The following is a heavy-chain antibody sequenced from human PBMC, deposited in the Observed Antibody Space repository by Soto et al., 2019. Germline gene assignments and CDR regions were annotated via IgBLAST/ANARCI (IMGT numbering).Heavy chain of an antibody. CDR1: GGSTSGKY. V-gene: IGHV4-4*07. CDR2: IYSSGRT. D-gene: IGHD3-9*01. Sequence: EHLQESGPGVVKASETLSLTCSLSGGSTSGKYWSWIRQSAGKGLEWIGRIYSSGRTHYNPSLGSRVSMSVAQNSFSLRLTSVTAADTAIYYCARDFDVNTALDYWYFDLWGRGTQVSVSS. J-gene: IGHJ2*01. CDR3: ARDFDVNTALDYWYFDL.